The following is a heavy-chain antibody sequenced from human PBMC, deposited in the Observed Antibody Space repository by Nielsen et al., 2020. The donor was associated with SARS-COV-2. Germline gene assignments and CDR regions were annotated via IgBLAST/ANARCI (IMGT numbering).Heavy chain of an antibody. Sequence: SVKVSCKASGGTFSSYAISWVRQAPGQGLEWMGGIIPIFGTANYAQKFQGRVTITADESTSTAYMELRSLRSDDTAVYYCARDPQRTGYFDLWGRGTLVTVSS. J-gene: IGHJ2*01. CDR2: IIPIFGTA. CDR3: ARDPQRTGYFDL. CDR1: GGTFSSYA. V-gene: IGHV1-69*13.